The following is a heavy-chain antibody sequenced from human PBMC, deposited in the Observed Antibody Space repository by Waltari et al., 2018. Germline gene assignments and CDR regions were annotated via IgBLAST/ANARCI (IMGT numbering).Heavy chain of an antibody. V-gene: IGHV4-39*07. CDR3: ASQGRGTGTIGMTYYYYMDV. J-gene: IGHJ6*03. D-gene: IGHD1-7*01. CDR1: GGSISSSSYY. Sequence: LQLQESVPGLVKPSETLSLTCTVSGGSISSSSYYWGWIRQPPGKGLEWIGSIYYSGSTDYNPSLKSRVTISVDTSKTQFSLKLSSVTAADTAVYYCASQGRGTGTIGMTYYYYMDVWGKGTTVTVSS. CDR2: IYYSGST.